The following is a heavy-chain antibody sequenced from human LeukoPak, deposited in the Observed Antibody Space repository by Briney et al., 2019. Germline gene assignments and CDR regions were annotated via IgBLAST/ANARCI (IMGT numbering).Heavy chain of an antibody. CDR3: ARGYSYGKLDY. CDR2: IKQDGSEK. J-gene: IGHJ4*02. V-gene: IGHV3-7*03. Sequence: GGSLRLSCAASGFTFSSYWMSWVRQAPGKGLEWVANIKQDGSEKYYVDSVKGRFTVSRDNAKNSLYLQMNSLRAEDTAVYYCARGYSYGKLDYWGQGTLVTVSS. D-gene: IGHD5-18*01. CDR1: GFTFSSYW.